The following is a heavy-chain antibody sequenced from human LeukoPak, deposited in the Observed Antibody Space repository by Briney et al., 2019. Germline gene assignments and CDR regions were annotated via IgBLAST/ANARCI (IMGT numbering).Heavy chain of an antibody. V-gene: IGHV4-59*12. D-gene: IGHD3-22*01. J-gene: IGHJ5*02. CDR2: IYYSGST. CDR3: ARAYDSSGRHFDP. CDR1: GGSISSYY. Sequence: SETLSLTCTVSGGSISSYYWSWIRQPPGKGLEWIGYIYYSGSTNYNPSLKSRVTISVDTSKNQFSLKLSSVTAADTAVYYCARAYDSSGRHFDPWGQGTLVTVSS.